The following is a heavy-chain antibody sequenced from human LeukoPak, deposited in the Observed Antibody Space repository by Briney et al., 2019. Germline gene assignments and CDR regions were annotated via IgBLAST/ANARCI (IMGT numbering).Heavy chain of an antibody. J-gene: IGHJ6*03. CDR3: AKDPGASVPGFYMDV. Sequence: GGSLRLSCAASGFTFRNYGMHWVRQATGKGLEWVSFIWSDGNNKFYADSVKGRFTISRDNSKNMLYLQVDSLRPEDTAVFYCAKDPGASVPGFYMDVWGKGTTVTVSS. CDR2: IWSDGNNK. V-gene: IGHV3-30*02. D-gene: IGHD2-8*02. CDR1: GFTFRNYG.